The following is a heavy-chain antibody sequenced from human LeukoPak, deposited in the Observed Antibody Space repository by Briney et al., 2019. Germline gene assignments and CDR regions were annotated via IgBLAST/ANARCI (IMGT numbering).Heavy chain of an antibody. J-gene: IGHJ3*02. Sequence: GGSLRLSCAASGFTFGSYSMNWVRQAPGKGLEWVSYISSSSSTIYYADSVKGRFTISRDNAKNSLYLQMNSLRAEDTAVYYCARELYYYDSISYAFDIWGQGTMVTVSS. V-gene: IGHV3-48*01. CDR3: ARELYYYDSISYAFDI. CDR2: ISSSSSTI. D-gene: IGHD3-22*01. CDR1: GFTFGSYS.